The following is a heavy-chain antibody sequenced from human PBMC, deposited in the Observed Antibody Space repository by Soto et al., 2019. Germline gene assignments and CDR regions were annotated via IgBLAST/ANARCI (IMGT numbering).Heavy chain of an antibody. CDR1: EGTFNNYA. CDR2: IIPLFGAV. D-gene: IGHD3-22*01. J-gene: IGHJ4*02. V-gene: IGHV1-69*06. CDR3: ARDDALRETSGYFYLDY. Sequence: QVQLVQSGAEVKKPGSSVRVSCKTSEGTFNNYAISWVRQAPGQGLEWMGGIIPLFGAVKYAQKFQGRVTITADKSTSTAYMELHTLTSEDTAVYYCARDDALRETSGYFYLDYWGQGTPVTVTS.